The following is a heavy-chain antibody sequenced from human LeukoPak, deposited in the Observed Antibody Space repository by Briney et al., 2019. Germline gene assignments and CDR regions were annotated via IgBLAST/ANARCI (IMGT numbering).Heavy chain of an antibody. V-gene: IGHV1-18*01. Sequence: ASVKVSCKASGYTFTSYGISWVRQAPGQGLEWMGWISAYNGNTNYAQKLQGRVTMPTDTSTSTAYMELRSLRSDDTAVYYCARDRLHVVPAAPRYWGQGTLVTVSS. J-gene: IGHJ4*02. CDR1: GYTFTSYG. CDR3: ARDRLHVVPAAPRY. D-gene: IGHD2-2*01. CDR2: ISAYNGNT.